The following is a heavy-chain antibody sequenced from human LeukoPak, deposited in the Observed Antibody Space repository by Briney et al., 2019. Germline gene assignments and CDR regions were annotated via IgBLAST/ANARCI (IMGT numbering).Heavy chain of an antibody. CDR1: GGSISSRSYY. CDR2: IYYSGST. V-gene: IGHV4-39*01. Sequence: SETLSLTCTVSGGSISSRSYYWGWIRQPPGKGLEWSGSIYYSGSTYYNPSLKSRVTISVDTSKNQFSLKLSSVTAADTAVYYCARQRIAVAGYYFDYWGQGTLVTVSS. D-gene: IGHD6-19*01. J-gene: IGHJ4*02. CDR3: ARQRIAVAGYYFDY.